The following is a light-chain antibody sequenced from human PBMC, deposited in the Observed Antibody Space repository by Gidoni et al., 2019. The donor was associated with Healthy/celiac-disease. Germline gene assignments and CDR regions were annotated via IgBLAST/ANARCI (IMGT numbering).Light chain of an antibody. CDR3: EQYGSSPRT. CDR2: CVS. V-gene: IGKV3-20*01. J-gene: IGKJ1*01. CDR1: QSVVRDY. Sequence: EIVLTQSPDTLSLSPGERATISCRSSQSVVRDYFAWYQQKPGQAPRLLIYCVSSRATGIPDRFSGSGSGADFTLTISRLEAEDCAVYYCEQYGSSPRTFGQXTKVEIK.